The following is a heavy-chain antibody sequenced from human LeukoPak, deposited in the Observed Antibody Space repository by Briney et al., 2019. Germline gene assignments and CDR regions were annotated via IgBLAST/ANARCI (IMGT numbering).Heavy chain of an antibody. Sequence: PSETLSLTCTVSGGSISIYYWSWIRQPPGKGLEWIGHVQSSGSPNYNPSLKSRVAISVDTSKNQFSLELSSVTAADTAVYYCARAYVFTLFGVTTHSYFVYWGQGTLVTVSS. V-gene: IGHV4-59*01. J-gene: IGHJ4*02. D-gene: IGHD3-3*01. CDR1: GGSISIYY. CDR2: VQSSGSP. CDR3: ARAYVFTLFGVTTHSYFVY.